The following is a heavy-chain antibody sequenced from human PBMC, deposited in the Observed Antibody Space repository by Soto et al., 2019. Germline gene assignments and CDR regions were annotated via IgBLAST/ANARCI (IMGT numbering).Heavy chain of an antibody. Sequence: SETLSLTCTVSGGSISSYYWSWMRQPPGKGLEWMGYIYYSGSTNYNPSLKSRVTISVDTSKNQFSLKLSSVTAADTAVYYCARGTDVDIVVVPAAIWFDPWGQGTLVTVSS. CDR3: ARGTDVDIVVVPAAIWFDP. V-gene: IGHV4-59*01. CDR2: IYYSGST. D-gene: IGHD2-2*01. J-gene: IGHJ5*02. CDR1: GGSISSYY.